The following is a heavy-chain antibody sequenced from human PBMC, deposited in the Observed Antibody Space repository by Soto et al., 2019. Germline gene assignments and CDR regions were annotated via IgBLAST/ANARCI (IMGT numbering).Heavy chain of an antibody. Sequence: GGSLRLSCAASGFTFSSYAMSWVRQAPGKGLEWVSAIGGSGGSTHYADSVKGRFTISRDNSKNTLYLHMNSLRAEDTAVYYCAKGMVRGVLVHYYGMDVWGQGTTVTVSS. J-gene: IGHJ6*02. CDR2: IGGSGGST. D-gene: IGHD3-10*01. CDR3: AKGMVRGVLVHYYGMDV. CDR1: GFTFSSYA. V-gene: IGHV3-23*01.